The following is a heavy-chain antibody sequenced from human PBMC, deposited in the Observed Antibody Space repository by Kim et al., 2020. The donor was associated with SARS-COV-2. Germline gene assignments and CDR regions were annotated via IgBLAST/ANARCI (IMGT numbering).Heavy chain of an antibody. V-gene: IGHV4-61*01. J-gene: IGHJ6*01. D-gene: IGHD5-18*01. CDR1: GGSVSSTTYY. Sequence: SETLSLTCTVSGGSVSSTTYYWSWVRQPPGKGLEWIGYVYYTGSAKYNPSLGSRVTISVDTSRNQFSLNLNSVTAADTAIYYCVRDHSNSRSSHYYYYG. CDR2: VYYTGSA. CDR3: VRDHSNSRSSHYYYYG.